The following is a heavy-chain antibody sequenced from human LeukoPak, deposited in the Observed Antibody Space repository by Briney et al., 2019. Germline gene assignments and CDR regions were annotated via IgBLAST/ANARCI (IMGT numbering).Heavy chain of an antibody. V-gene: IGHV1-2*02. D-gene: IGHD3-9*01. CDR3: ATYVLRYFRKPLPENWFDP. CDR2: ISPNSGGT. Sequence: ASVRVSCKASGYTFTGYYMHWVRQAPGQGLEWMGWISPNSGGTNYAQQFQGRVTMTRDTSISTAYMELSRLRSDDTAVYYCATYVLRYFRKPLPENWFDPWGQGTLVTVSS. CDR1: GYTFTGYY. J-gene: IGHJ5*02.